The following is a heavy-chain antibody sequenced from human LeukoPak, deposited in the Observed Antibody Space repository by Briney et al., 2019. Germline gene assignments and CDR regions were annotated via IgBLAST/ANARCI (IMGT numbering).Heavy chain of an antibody. J-gene: IGHJ5*02. V-gene: IGHV4-4*09. CDR1: GGSISSYY. CDR3: ARVRYDFWSGHPFVDP. CDR2: IYTSGST. D-gene: IGHD3-3*01. Sequence: SETLSLTCTVSGGSISSYYWSWIRQPPGKGLEWIGYIYTSGSTNYNPSLKSRVTISVDTSKNQFSLKLSSVTAADTAAYYCARVRYDFWSGHPFVDPWGQGTLVTVSS.